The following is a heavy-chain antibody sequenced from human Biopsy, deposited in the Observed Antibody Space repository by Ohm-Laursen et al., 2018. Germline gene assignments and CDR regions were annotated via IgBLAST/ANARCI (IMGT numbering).Heavy chain of an antibody. D-gene: IGHD4-11*01. Sequence: GTLSLTCPVSGGSISSYYWNWIRQPPGKGLEWIGHIYYSVMTNYNPSLQSRVSISVDTSRNQVSLTLSSVTAADTAVYYCARDSGILNYGNFKYYHYYGMDVWGQGTKVTVSS. CDR2: IYYSVMT. CDR3: ARDSGILNYGNFKYYHYYGMDV. J-gene: IGHJ6*02. V-gene: IGHV4-59*01. CDR1: GGSISSYY.